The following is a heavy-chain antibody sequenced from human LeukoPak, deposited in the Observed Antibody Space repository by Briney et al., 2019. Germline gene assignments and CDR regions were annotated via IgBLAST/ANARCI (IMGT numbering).Heavy chain of an antibody. CDR3: ARGANNWFDP. J-gene: IGHJ5*02. V-gene: IGHV4-39*07. Sequence: SETLSLTCTVSGGSISGSNYYWAWIRQSAGKGLERIVSIHYARTPYYIVSLKSRVTISVDTSKNQFSLKLSSVTAADTAVYYCARGANNWFDPWGQGTLVTVSS. CDR2: IHYARTP. CDR1: GGSISGSNYY.